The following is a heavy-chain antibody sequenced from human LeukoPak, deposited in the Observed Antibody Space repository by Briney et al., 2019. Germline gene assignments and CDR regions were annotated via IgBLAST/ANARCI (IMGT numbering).Heavy chain of an antibody. J-gene: IGHJ4*02. D-gene: IGHD3-3*01. Sequence: GGSLRLSCAASGFTFSNFAMSWVRQAPGKGLEWVSTISATSGRTDHADSVKGRFTISRDNSKNALSLQMNSLRAEDTAMYYGAQDPAGVVMNWGQGSLVTVSS. CDR1: GFTFSNFA. CDR2: ISATSGRT. CDR3: AQDPAGVVMN. V-gene: IGHV3-23*01.